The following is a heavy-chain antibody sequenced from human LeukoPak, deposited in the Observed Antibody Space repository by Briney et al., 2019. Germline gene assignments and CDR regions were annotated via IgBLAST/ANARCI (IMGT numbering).Heavy chain of an antibody. CDR2: INPNSGGT. Sequence: ASVKVSCKASGYTFTGYYMHWVRQAPGQGLEWMGWINPNSGGTNYAQKFQGRVTMTRDTSISTAYMELSRLRSDDTAVYYCARERYSSTSCPDAFDIWGQGTMVTVSS. CDR1: GYTFTGYY. CDR3: ARERYSSTSCPDAFDI. V-gene: IGHV1-2*02. D-gene: IGHD2-2*01. J-gene: IGHJ3*02.